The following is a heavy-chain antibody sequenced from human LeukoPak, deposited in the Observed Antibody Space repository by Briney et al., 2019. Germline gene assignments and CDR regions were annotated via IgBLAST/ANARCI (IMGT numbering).Heavy chain of an antibody. CDR3: AKGLGYFDY. V-gene: IGHV3-23*01. CDR2: ISGSGGST. Sequence: GGSLRLSCAASGFTFNTYDMNWVRQAPGKGLEWVSAISGSGGSTYYADSVKGRFTISRDNSKNTLYLQMNSLRAEDTAVYYCAKGLGYFDYWGQGTLVTVSS. J-gene: IGHJ4*02. CDR1: GFTFNTYD.